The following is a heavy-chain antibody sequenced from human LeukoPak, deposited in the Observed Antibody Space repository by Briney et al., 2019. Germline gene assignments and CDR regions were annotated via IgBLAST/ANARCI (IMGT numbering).Heavy chain of an antibody. D-gene: IGHD6-13*01. V-gene: IGHV1-2*02. J-gene: IGHJ1*01. CDR1: GYTFTSYG. Sequence: EASVKVSCKASGYTFTSYGISWVRQAPGQGLEWMGWINPNSGGTNYAQKFQGRVTMTRDTSISTAYMELSRLRSDDTAVYYCARQYSSSWIAEYFQHWGQGTLVTVSS. CDR3: ARQYSSSWIAEYFQH. CDR2: INPNSGGT.